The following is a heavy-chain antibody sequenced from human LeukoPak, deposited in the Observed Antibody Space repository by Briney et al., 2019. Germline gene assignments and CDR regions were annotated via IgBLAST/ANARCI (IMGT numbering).Heavy chain of an antibody. CDR1: GFTFSSYA. J-gene: IGHJ4*02. V-gene: IGHV3-30*04. CDR3: ARDPTHPRVLDY. Sequence: GGSLRLSCAASGFTFSSYAMHWVRQAPGKGLEWVAVISYDGSNKYYADSVKGRFTISRDNSKNTLYLQMNSLRAEDTAVYYCARDPTHPRVLDYWGQGTLVTVSS. CDR2: ISYDGSNK.